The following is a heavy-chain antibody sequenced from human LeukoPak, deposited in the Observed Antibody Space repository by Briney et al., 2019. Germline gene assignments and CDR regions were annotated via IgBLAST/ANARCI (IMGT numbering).Heavy chain of an antibody. V-gene: IGHV3-23*01. D-gene: IGHD6-19*01. J-gene: IGHJ4*02. CDR1: GLTFTNYG. CDR3: AGSSGWWAHDF. CDR2: ISGSGSDT. Sequence: PGGSLKLSCAASGLTFTNYGMSWVRQAPGKGLEWVSSISGSGSDTYYADSVKGRFTISRDNSKNTLYVQMVSLRAEDTAIYYCAGSSGWWAHDFWDQGKLATVSA.